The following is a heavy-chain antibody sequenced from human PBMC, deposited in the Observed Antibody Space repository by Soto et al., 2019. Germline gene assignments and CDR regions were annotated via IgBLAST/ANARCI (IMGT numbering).Heavy chain of an antibody. J-gene: IGHJ6*02. D-gene: IGHD1-7*01. CDR1: GFSLNTNGMG. CDR2: IYWDEDK. V-gene: IGHV2-5*02. CDR3: AGWNYESGLDV. Sequence: QITLKESGPTLVRPTQTLTLTCSFSGFSLNTNGMGVGWIRQPPGKALEWLAFIYWDEDKRYSPSLKTRLIVTTDTSKNEVVLTLTNLDPWDTGTYYCAGWNYESGLDVWGQGTTVTVSS.